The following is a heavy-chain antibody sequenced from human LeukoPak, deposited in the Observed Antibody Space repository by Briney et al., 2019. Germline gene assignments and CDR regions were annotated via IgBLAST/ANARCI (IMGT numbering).Heavy chain of an antibody. CDR1: GYTLTELS. Sequence: ASVKISCKVSGYTLTELSMHWVRQAPGKGLEWMGGFDPEDGETIYAQKFQGRVTMTEDTSTDTAYMELSSLRSEDTAVYYCATDRDYGGNSYFDYWGQGTLVTVSS. J-gene: IGHJ4*02. D-gene: IGHD4-23*01. CDR2: FDPEDGET. CDR3: ATDRDYGGNSYFDY. V-gene: IGHV1-24*01.